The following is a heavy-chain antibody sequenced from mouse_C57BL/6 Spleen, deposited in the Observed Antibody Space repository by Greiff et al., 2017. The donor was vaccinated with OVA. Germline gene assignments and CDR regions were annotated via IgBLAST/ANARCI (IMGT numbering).Heavy chain of an antibody. J-gene: IGHJ2*01. CDR3: VRHERLRGYFDY. CDR1: GFSFNTYA. CDR2: IRSKSNNYAT. D-gene: IGHD2-4*01. V-gene: IGHV10-1*01. Sequence: EVKLVESGGGLVQPKGSLKLSCAASGFSFNTYAMNWVRQAPGKGLEWVARIRSKSNNYATYYADSVKDRFTISRDDSESMLYLQMNNLKTEDTAMYYCVRHERLRGYFDYWGQGTTLTVSS.